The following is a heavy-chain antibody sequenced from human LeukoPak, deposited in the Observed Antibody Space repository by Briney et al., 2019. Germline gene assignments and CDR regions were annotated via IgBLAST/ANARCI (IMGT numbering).Heavy chain of an antibody. V-gene: IGHV4-34*01. Sequence: SETLSLTCAVYGGSFSGYYWSWIRQPPGKGLEWIGEINHSGSTNYNPSLKSRVTISVDTSKNQFSLKLSSVTAADTAVYYCARRRDYPAAGNFDYWGQGTLVTVSS. J-gene: IGHJ4*02. CDR1: GGSFSGYY. D-gene: IGHD1-14*01. CDR3: ARRRDYPAAGNFDY. CDR2: INHSGST.